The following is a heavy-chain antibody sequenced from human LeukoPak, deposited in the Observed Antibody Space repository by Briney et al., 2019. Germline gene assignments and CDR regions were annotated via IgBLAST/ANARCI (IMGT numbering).Heavy chain of an antibody. CDR2: ISWNSGSI. J-gene: IGHJ4*02. V-gene: IGHV3-9*03. CDR1: GFTFDDYA. CDR3: AKDSIGSYYGPGRFFAY. D-gene: IGHD1-26*01. Sequence: TGGSLRLSCAASGFTFDDYAMHWVRHAPGKCLEWVSGISWNSGSIVYADSVKGRFTISRDNANNSLYLQMNSLRAEDMALYYCAKDSIGSYYGPGRFFAYWGQGTLVTVSS.